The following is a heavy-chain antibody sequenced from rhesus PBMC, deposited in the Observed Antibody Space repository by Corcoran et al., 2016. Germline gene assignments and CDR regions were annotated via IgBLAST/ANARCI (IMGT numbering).Heavy chain of an antibody. CDR3: ARDRARFDV. CDR2: IYGSGGSN. J-gene: IGHJ5-1*01. V-gene: IGHV4S14*01. CDR1: GYSISSNY. Sequence: QVQLQESGPGLVKPSETLSLTCAVSGYSISSNYWNWIRQPPGKGLAWIGSIYGSGGSNYLHPSLKSRVTLSVDTSKTQFSLKLSSVTAADTAVYYCARDRARFDVWGPGVLVTVSS.